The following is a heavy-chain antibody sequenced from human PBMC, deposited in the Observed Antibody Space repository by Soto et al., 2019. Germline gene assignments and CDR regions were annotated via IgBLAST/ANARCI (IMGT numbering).Heavy chain of an antibody. V-gene: IGHV1-2*04. CDR2: INPNSGVT. D-gene: IGHD3-16*01. CDR3: AKSDGAEENDAFDV. CDR1: GYSFTGHY. Sequence: QVRLVQSGPEVRKPGASVKISCEASGYSFTGHYLHWVRQAPGHGLEWMGWINPNSGVTNYAQKFQDWISITRDKALSTVYMDLSSLRSEDTAMYYCAKSDGAEENDAFDVWGQGTMISVS. J-gene: IGHJ3*01.